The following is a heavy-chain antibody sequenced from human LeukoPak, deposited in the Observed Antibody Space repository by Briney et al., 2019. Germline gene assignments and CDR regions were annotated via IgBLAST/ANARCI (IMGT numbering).Heavy chain of an antibody. V-gene: IGHV3-23*01. CDR1: EFTFSNYA. CDR3: AKGGAAADYYFDY. D-gene: IGHD6-13*01. J-gene: IGHJ4*02. CDR2: ISGGGGST. Sequence: GGSLRLSCAAPEFTFSNYAMAWVRQAPGKGLQWVSAISGGGGSTSYADSVKGRFTISRDNSKNTLYLQMNSPRPEDTAVYYCAKGGAAADYYFDYWGQGTLVIVSS.